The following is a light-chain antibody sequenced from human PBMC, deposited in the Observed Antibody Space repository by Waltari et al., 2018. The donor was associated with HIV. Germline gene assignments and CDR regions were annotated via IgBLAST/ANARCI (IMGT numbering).Light chain of an antibody. J-gene: IGKJ2*01. Sequence: EIVMTQSPLSLPVTPGEPASISCRASQSLLHSNGNNDLDWYLQKPGQSPQFLIYLASSRAAGVPDRFTGSGSGTDFTLKISRVEAEDVGIYYCMQALQTPYTFGQGTKLE. CDR1: QSLLHSNGNND. CDR2: LAS. V-gene: IGKV2-28*01. CDR3: MQALQTPYT.